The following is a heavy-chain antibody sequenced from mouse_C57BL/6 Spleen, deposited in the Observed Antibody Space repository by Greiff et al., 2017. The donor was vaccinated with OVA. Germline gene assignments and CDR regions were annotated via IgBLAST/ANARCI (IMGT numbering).Heavy chain of an antibody. CDR3: ARVDGYYDWYFDV. D-gene: IGHD2-3*01. Sequence: QVQLQQSGPELVKPGASVKISCKASGYAFSSSWMNWVKQRPGKGLEWIGRIYPGDGDTNYNGKFKGKATLTADKSSSTAYMQLSSLTSEDSAVYVCARVDGYYDWYFDVWGTGTTVTVSS. CDR1: GYAFSSSW. V-gene: IGHV1-82*01. CDR2: IYPGDGDT. J-gene: IGHJ1*03.